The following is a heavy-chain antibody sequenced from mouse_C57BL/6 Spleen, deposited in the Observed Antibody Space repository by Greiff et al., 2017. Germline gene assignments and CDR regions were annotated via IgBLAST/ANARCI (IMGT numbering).Heavy chain of an antibody. V-gene: IGHV14-3*01. CDR2: IDPANGNT. Sequence: EVQRVESVAELVRPGASVKLSCTASGFTFTNTYMHWVKQRPEQGLEWIGRIDPANGNTKYAPKFQGKATITADTSSNTAYLQLSSLTSEDTAIYYCAREDDYDGNWYFDVWGTGTTVTVSS. CDR3: AREDDYDGNWYFDV. J-gene: IGHJ1*03. CDR1: GFTFTNTY. D-gene: IGHD2-4*01.